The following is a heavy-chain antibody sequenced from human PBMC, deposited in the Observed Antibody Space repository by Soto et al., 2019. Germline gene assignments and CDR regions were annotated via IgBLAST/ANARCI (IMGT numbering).Heavy chain of an antibody. D-gene: IGHD4-17*01. J-gene: IGHJ4*02. V-gene: IGHV1-69*12. CDR2: ISPIFDTA. Sequence: QVQLVQSGAEVKKPGSSVKVSCKASGGTFSSYPISWVRQAPGQGLEWMGGISPIFDTANYAQKFQGRVTITADESMSTAYMELRSLRSEDTAVYYCARTPGDFIPYYFDYWGQGTLVTVSS. CDR3: ARTPGDFIPYYFDY. CDR1: GGTFSSYP.